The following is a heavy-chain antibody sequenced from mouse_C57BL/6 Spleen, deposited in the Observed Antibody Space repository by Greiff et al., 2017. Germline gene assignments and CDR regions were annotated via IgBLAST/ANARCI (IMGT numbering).Heavy chain of an antibody. CDR3: ARERDGSSPLYAMDY. Sequence: EVKLQESGPGLVKPSQSLSLTCSVTGYSITSGYYWNWIRQFPGNKLEWMGYISYDGSNNYNPSLKNRIAITRDTSKNQFFLKLNSVTTEDTATYYCARERDGSSPLYAMDYWGQGTSVTVSS. CDR1: GYSITSGYY. CDR2: ISYDGSN. J-gene: IGHJ4*01. V-gene: IGHV3-6*01. D-gene: IGHD1-1*01.